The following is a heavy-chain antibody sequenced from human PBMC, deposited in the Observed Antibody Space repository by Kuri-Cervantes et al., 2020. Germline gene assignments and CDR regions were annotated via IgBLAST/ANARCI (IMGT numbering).Heavy chain of an antibody. CDR2: IYSGGST. V-gene: IGHV3-66*02. CDR3: ARSGSYYPTIDY. Sequence: GGSLRLSCAASGFTFSSYAMHWVRQAPGKGLEWVSVIYSGGSTYYADSVKGRFTISRDNSKNTLYLQMNSLRAEDTAVYYCARSGSYYPTIDYWGQGTLVTVSS. D-gene: IGHD1-26*01. CDR1: GFTFSSYA. J-gene: IGHJ4*02.